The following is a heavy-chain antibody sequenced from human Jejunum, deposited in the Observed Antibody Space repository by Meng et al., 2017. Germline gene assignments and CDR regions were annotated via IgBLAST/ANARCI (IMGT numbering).Heavy chain of an antibody. D-gene: IGHD1/OR15-1a*01. J-gene: IGHJ4*02. CDR1: GFTFSSYW. Sequence: EVQLVESGGGVVQPGGSLRLSCAASGFTFSSYWMHWVRQAPGKGLVWVSRINSDGSSTSYADSVKGRFTISRDNAKNTLYLQMNSLQAEDTAVYYCCTHKRETNAFNYWGQGTLVTVSS. CDR3: CTHKRETNAFNY. V-gene: IGHV3-74*01. CDR2: INSDGSST.